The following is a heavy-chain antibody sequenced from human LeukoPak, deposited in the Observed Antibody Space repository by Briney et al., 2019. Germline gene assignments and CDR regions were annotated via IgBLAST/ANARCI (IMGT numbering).Heavy chain of an antibody. CDR1: GYTFTNFY. CDR2: INPSGGSI. Sequence: VASVKVSCKASGYTFTNFYVHWVRQAPGQGLEWMGMINPSGGSISCAQSFRGRVTMTRDTSTTTVYMELSSLRSEDTAIYYCARAMVRGLSNPFDYWGQGTLVTVSS. CDR3: ARAMVRGLSNPFDY. D-gene: IGHD3-10*01. V-gene: IGHV1-46*01. J-gene: IGHJ4*02.